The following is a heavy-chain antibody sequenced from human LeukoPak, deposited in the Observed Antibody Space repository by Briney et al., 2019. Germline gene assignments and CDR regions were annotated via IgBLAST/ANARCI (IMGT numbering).Heavy chain of an antibody. V-gene: IGHV3-48*02. CDR1: GFTFSSYS. J-gene: IGHJ4*02. Sequence: GGSLRLSCAASGFTFSSYSMNWVRQAPGKGLEWVSYISSSSSTIYYADSVKGRFTISRDNAKNSLYLQMNSLRDEDTAVYYCARASYSYGFSHLDYWGQGTLVTVSP. CDR2: ISSSSSTI. D-gene: IGHD5-18*01. CDR3: ARASYSYGFSHLDY.